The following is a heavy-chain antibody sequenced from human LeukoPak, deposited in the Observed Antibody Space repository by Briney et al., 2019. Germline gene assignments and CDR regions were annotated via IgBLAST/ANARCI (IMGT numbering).Heavy chain of an antibody. J-gene: IGHJ4*02. V-gene: IGHV3-23*01. Sequence: GGSLRLSCAASGFSFGTYAMSWVRQAPGKGLEWLSAISATGGRTFYADSVKDRFTISRDNSKNTIYLHMSSLRAEDTAVYYCACRLLDYWGRGTLVTVSS. CDR1: GFSFGTYA. CDR2: ISATGGRT. CDR3: ACRLLDY.